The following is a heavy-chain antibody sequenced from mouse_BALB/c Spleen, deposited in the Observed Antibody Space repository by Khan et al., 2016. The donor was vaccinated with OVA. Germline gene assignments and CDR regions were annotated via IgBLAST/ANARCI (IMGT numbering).Heavy chain of an antibody. Sequence: VQLKQSGPGLVKPSQSLSLTCTVTGYSITSDYVWNWIRQFPGNKLEWMGFISYSGNTKYNPSLKSRFSITRDTSKNQFFLHLNSVTIEDTATYYCARVYGGDFDYWGQGTTLTVSS. J-gene: IGHJ2*01. CDR1: GYSITSDYV. V-gene: IGHV3-2*02. CDR3: ARVYGGDFDY. CDR2: ISYSGNT. D-gene: IGHD1-1*01.